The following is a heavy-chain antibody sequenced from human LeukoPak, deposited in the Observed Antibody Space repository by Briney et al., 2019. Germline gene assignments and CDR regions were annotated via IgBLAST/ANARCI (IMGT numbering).Heavy chain of an antibody. CDR2: IYYSGST. Sequence: ASETLSLTCTVSGVSISSYYWRWVRQPPGKGLEWIGYIYYSGSTKYYPSLKSRVTISVDTYKNQFSLKLSSVTAADTAVYYCARTGVVTAIPDYYYGMDVWGQGTTVTVSS. V-gene: IGHV4-59*08. CDR3: ARTGVVTAIPDYYYGMDV. J-gene: IGHJ6*02. CDR1: GVSISSYY. D-gene: IGHD2-21*02.